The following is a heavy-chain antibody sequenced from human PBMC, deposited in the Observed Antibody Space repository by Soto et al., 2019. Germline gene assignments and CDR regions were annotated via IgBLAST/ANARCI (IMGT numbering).Heavy chain of an antibody. V-gene: IGHV1-46*04. J-gene: IGHJ4*02. CDR2: IYPNGCST. Sequence: QVQLVQSGAEVKKPVASVKLSCKASGYTFTSYYIHWVRQAPGQGLEWIGIIYPNGCSTNYAYTLKGRLTVTRETATATVYMELGALLSEATAVYYCARGLGLGDYWGQGTLVTVSS. D-gene: IGHD3-9*01. CDR3: ARGLGLGDY. CDR1: GYTFTSYY.